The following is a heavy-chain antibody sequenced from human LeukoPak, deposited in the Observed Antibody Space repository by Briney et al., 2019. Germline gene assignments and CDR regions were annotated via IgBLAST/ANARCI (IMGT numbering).Heavy chain of an antibody. CDR1: GFTFSSHW. Sequence: GRSLRLSCAASGFTFSSHWMQWVRQVPGKGLVWVSRINSDGSDTNYADSVKGRFTISRDNAKNTVYLQMNSLRVEDTAVYYCARGSHHFDSWGQGTLVTVSS. CDR3: ARGSHHFDS. J-gene: IGHJ5*01. V-gene: IGHV3-74*01. CDR2: INSDGSDT.